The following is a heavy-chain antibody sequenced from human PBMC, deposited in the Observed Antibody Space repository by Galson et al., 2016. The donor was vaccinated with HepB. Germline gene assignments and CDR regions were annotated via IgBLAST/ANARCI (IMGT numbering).Heavy chain of an antibody. Sequence: PALVKPTQTLTLTCTFSGFSLTTSGMRVSWIRQPPGKALEWLARIDWDDNRFYSTSLKTRLTISKDSSKNQVVLTMANMDPVDTATYYCAWIPRGDYYFDYWGQGTLVTVSS. D-gene: IGHD3-16*01. CDR2: IDWDDNR. V-gene: IGHV2-70*04. CDR1: GFSLTTSGMR. CDR3: AWIPRGDYYFDY. J-gene: IGHJ4*02.